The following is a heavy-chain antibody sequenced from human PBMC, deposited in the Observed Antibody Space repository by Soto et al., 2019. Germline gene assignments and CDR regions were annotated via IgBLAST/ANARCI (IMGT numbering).Heavy chain of an antibody. D-gene: IGHD2-15*01. CDR1: GGTFSSYA. CDR3: ARGDIVVVVAALRGYYYGMDV. Sequence: SVKVSCKSSGGTFSSYAISCVRQAPGQGLEWMGGIIPIFGTANYAQKFQGRVTITADESTSTAYMELSSLRSEDTAVYYCARGDIVVVVAALRGYYYGMDVWGQGTTVTVSS. V-gene: IGHV1-69*13. J-gene: IGHJ6*02. CDR2: IIPIFGTA.